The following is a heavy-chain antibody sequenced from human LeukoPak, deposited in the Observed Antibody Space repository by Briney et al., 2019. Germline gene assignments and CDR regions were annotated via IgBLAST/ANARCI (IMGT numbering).Heavy chain of an antibody. Sequence: SETLSLTCTVSGGSISSYYWSWIRQPPGKGLEWIGYIYYSGSTNYNPSLKSRVTISVDTSKNQFSLKLSSVTAADTAVYYCAKLGGYYYGMDVWGQGTTDTVSS. CDR3: AKLGGYYYGMDV. J-gene: IGHJ6*02. V-gene: IGHV4-59*08. D-gene: IGHD3-16*01. CDR2: IYYSGST. CDR1: GGSISSYY.